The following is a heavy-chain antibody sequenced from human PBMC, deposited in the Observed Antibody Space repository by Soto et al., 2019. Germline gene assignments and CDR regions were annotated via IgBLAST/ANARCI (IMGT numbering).Heavy chain of an antibody. Sequence: GESLKISCKGSGYSFTSYWIGWVRQMPGKGLEWMGIIYPGDSDTRYSPSFQGQVPISAEQSISTAYLQWSSLKASDTAMYYCARRGYCSSTSCYADWFDPWGQGTLVTVSS. J-gene: IGHJ5*02. V-gene: IGHV5-51*01. CDR2: IYPGDSDT. D-gene: IGHD2-2*01. CDR1: GYSFTSYW. CDR3: ARRGYCSSTSCYADWFDP.